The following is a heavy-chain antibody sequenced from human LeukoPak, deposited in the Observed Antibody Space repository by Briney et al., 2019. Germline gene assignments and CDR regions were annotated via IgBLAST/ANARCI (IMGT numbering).Heavy chain of an antibody. Sequence: SVKVSCKASGGTFSSYAISWVRQAPGQGLEWMGGIIPIFGTANYAQKFQGRVTITADKSTSTAYMELSSLRSEDTAVYYCARVDYDFWSGYPAFDIWGQGTMVTVSS. D-gene: IGHD3-3*01. CDR1: GGTFSSYA. V-gene: IGHV1-69*06. CDR3: ARVDYDFWSGYPAFDI. J-gene: IGHJ3*02. CDR2: IIPIFGTA.